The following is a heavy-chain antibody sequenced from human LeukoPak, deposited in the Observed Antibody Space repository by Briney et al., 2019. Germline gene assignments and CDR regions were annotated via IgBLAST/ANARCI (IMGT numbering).Heavy chain of an antibody. CDR1: GFTFSSYG. Sequence: GGSLRLSCAASGFTFSSYGMHWVRQAPGKGLEWVAVIWYDGSNKYYADSVKGRFTISRDNSKNTLYLQMNSLRAEDTAVYYCARDLYSSSSFAPLRYWGQGTLVTVSS. D-gene: IGHD6-6*01. J-gene: IGHJ4*02. V-gene: IGHV3-33*01. CDR2: IWYDGSNK. CDR3: ARDLYSSSSFAPLRY.